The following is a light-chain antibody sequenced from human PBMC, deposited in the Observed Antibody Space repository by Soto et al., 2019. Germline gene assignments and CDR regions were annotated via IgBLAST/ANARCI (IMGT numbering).Light chain of an antibody. CDR3: QQANGVPWT. J-gene: IGKJ1*01. CDR1: HDVRSW. Sequence: DIQMTQSPSSVSASVGDRVTISCRASHDVRSWLAWYQQKPGKAPNLLIYGASTLQSGVSSRFSGNGSETVFLQTISSLPPEDFATYYCQQANGVPWTFGQGIKVEIK. V-gene: IGKV1-12*02. CDR2: GAS.